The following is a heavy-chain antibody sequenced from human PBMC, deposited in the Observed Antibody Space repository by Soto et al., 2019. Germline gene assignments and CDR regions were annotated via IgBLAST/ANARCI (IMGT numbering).Heavy chain of an antibody. CDR1: GGSISSGDYY. D-gene: IGHD3-10*01. Sequence: QVQLQESGPGLVKPSQTLSLTCTVSGGSISSGDYYWSWIRQPPGKGLEWIGYIYYSGSTYYNPSLKSHVTISVDTSKNQFSLNLRSVTAADTAVYYCARVRSPYSWGWSDDYWGKGTLVTVSS. J-gene: IGHJ4*02. CDR2: IYYSGST. CDR3: ARVRSPYSWGWSDDY. V-gene: IGHV4-30-4*01.